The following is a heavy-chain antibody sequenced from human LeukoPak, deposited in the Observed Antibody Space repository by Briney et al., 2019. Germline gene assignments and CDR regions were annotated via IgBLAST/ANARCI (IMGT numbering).Heavy chain of an antibody. J-gene: IGHJ4*02. D-gene: IGHD5-12*01. CDR3: ARGGDIVATINPSDY. CDR1: GGTFSSYA. V-gene: IGHV1-69*05. Sequence: ASVKVSCKASGGTFSSYAISWVRQAPGQGLEWMGGIIPIFGTANYAQKFHVRVTITTDESTSPAYMELSSLRSEDTAVYYCARGGDIVATINPSDYWGQGTLVTVSS. CDR2: IIPIFGTA.